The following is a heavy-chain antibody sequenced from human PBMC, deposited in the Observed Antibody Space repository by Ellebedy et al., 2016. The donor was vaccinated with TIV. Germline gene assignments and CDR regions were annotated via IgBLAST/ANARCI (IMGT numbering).Heavy chain of an antibody. CDR1: GFTFSTFD. V-gene: IGHV3-23*01. Sequence: GGSLRLSXAASGFTFSTFDMSWVRQAPGKGLEWVAEISGSDDTTNYADPVKGRFTISRDNSKNTLSLQMNSLRVEDTAVYYCAKGAWLDNWGQGTLVTVSS. CDR2: ISGSDDTT. CDR3: AKGAWLDN. J-gene: IGHJ5*02.